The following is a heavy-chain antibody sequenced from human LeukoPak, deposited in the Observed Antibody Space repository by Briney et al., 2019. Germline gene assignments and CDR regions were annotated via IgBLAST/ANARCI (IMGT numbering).Heavy chain of an antibody. CDR1: GGAVSGYY. Sequence: SETLALTCSVSGGAVSGYYWSWIRQPPGKGLEWIGYIHNSGSINFNPSLKSRVTISEDTSKSQLSLKLSSVTAADTAVYYCARQFQDKTLGGVHFDYWGQGTLVTVSS. J-gene: IGHJ4*02. CDR2: IHNSGSI. CDR3: ARQFQDKTLGGVHFDY. D-gene: IGHD3-16*01. V-gene: IGHV4-59*08.